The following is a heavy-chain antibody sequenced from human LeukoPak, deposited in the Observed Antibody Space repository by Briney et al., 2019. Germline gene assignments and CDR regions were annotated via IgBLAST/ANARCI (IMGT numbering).Heavy chain of an antibody. CDR2: IYTTGNT. J-gene: IGHJ2*01. CDR1: GGSIINDY. V-gene: IGHV4-4*07. D-gene: IGHD2-2*01. Sequence: SETLSLTCTVSGGSIINDYWSWIRQTAGKGLERIGRIYTTGNTRYNPSLKSRVTMSLDTSKNQFSLELSSVTAADTAVYYCARDSLVTTTSAYLYFDLWGRGTLVTVSS. CDR3: ARDSLVTTTSAYLYFDL.